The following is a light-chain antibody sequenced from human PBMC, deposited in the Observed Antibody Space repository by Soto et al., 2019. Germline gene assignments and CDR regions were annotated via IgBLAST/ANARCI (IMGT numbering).Light chain of an antibody. V-gene: IGLV2-14*01. CDR2: EVS. CDR3: SSFARSNSVL. J-gene: IGLJ2*01. CDR1: SSDIGTYSH. Sequence: QSVLPQPASVSGSPGQSITISCTGTSSDIGTYSHVSWYQQHPGQAPALLIYEVSYRPSGVSNRFSASKSANTASLTISGLQPEDEAHFYCSSFARSNSVLFGGGTKLTVL.